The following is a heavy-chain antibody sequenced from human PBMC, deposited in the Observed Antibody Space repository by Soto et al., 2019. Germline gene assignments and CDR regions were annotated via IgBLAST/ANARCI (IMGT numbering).Heavy chain of an antibody. CDR2: IYYSGST. CDR3: ASRKSSPYFDY. D-gene: IGHD3-10*01. V-gene: IGHV4-59*06. Sequence: SETLPLTCTVSGGSISRYYWSWIRQPPGKGLEWIGYIYYSGSTYYNPSLKSRVTISVDTSKNQFSLKLSSVTAADTAVYYCASRKSSPYFDYWGQGTLVTVSS. CDR1: GGSISRYY. J-gene: IGHJ4*02.